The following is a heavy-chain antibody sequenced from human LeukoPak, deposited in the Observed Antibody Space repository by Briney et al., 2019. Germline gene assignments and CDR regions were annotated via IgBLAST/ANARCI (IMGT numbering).Heavy chain of an antibody. Sequence: SVKVSCKASGGTFSSYAISWVRQAPGQGLEWMGGIIPIFGTANYAQKFQGRVTITTDESTSTAYMELSSLRSEDTAVYYCARSPAEYSSSYFDYRGQGTLVTVSS. CDR3: ARSPAEYSSSYFDY. J-gene: IGHJ4*02. CDR2: IIPIFGTA. D-gene: IGHD6-6*01. CDR1: GGTFSSYA. V-gene: IGHV1-69*05.